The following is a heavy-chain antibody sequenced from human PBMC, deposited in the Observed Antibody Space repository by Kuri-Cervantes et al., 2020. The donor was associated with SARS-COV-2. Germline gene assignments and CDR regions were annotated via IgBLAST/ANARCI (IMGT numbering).Heavy chain of an antibody. D-gene: IGHD1-26*01. V-gene: IGHV4-39*01. CDR2: IYYSGST. CDR3: ARHQDSGSYYGAFDI. J-gene: IGHJ3*02. CDR1: GGSISSSSYY. Sequence: SETLSLTCTVPGGSISSSSYYWGWIRQPPGKGLEWIGSIYYSGSTYYNPSLKSRVTISVDTSKNQFSLKLSSVTAADTAVYYCARHQDSGSYYGAFDIWGQGKMVTVSS.